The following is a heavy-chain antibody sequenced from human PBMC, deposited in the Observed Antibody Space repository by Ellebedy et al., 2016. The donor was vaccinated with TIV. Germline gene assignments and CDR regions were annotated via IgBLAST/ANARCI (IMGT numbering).Heavy chain of an antibody. V-gene: IGHV3-7*01. J-gene: IGHJ4*02. Sequence: GESLKISXAASGFTFSSYWMNWVRQAPGKGLEWVANIKQDGSDKYYVDSVKGRFTISRDNAKNSLFLQMNSLRAEDTAVYYCARSTHQLLSNFDCWGQGTLVTVSS. CDR1: GFTFSSYW. D-gene: IGHD2-2*01. CDR3: ARSTHQLLSNFDC. CDR2: IKQDGSDK.